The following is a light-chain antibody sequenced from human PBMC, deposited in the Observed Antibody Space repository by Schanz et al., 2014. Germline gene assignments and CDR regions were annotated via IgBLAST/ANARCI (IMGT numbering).Light chain of an antibody. Sequence: DIVMTQSPDSLAVSLGERATINCKSSQSVLFSSNKRNYLAWYQHKPGQPPKLLIYWASTRESGVPDRFSGGGSGTDFTLTISSLQAEDVAVYYCQQYYSSPLTFGGGTKVEIK. CDR3: QQYYSSPLT. V-gene: IGKV4-1*01. CDR1: QSVLFSSNKRNY. J-gene: IGKJ4*01. CDR2: WAS.